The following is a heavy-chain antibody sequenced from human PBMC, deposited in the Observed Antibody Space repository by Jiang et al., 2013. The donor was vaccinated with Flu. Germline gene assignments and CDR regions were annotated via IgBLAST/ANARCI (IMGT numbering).Heavy chain of an antibody. Sequence: GGVVQPGRSLRLSCAASGFTFSSYAMHWVRQAPGKGLEWVAVISYDGSNKYYADSVKGRFTISRDNSKNTLYLQMNSLRAEDTAVYYCARDLHYGSGRSRRGYYYYGMDVWGQGTTVTVSS. D-gene: IGHD3-10*01. CDR1: GFTFSSYA. CDR3: ARDLHYGSGRSRRGYYYYGMDV. J-gene: IGHJ6*02. CDR2: ISYDGSNK. V-gene: IGHV3-30-3*01.